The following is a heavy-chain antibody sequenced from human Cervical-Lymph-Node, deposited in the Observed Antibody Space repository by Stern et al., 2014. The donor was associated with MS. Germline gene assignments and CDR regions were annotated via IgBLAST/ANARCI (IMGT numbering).Heavy chain of an antibody. CDR2: ISSSSSTI. CDR1: GFTFSSYS. D-gene: IGHD1-14*01. Sequence: EMQLVESGGGLVQPGGSLRLSCAASGFTFSSYSMNWVRQAPGKGLEWVSYISSSSSTIYYADSVKGRFTISRDNAKNSLYLQMNSLRDEDTAVYYCARDLHSPTADYYYGMDVWGQGTTVTVSS. CDR3: ARDLHSPTADYYYGMDV. J-gene: IGHJ6*02. V-gene: IGHV3-48*02.